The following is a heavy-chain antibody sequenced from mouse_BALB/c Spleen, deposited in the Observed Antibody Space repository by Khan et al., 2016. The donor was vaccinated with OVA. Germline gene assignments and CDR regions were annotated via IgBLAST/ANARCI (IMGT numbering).Heavy chain of an antibody. V-gene: IGHV2-6-1*01. D-gene: IGHD2-10*01. CDR3: ASQPYYHYYIMDD. Sequence: VELVESGPGLVAPSQSLSITCTLSGFSLTNYGVHWVRQPPGKGLEWLVVIWSDGSTTYNSNNSALKSRLSISKDNSKSQVFLKMNSLQTDDTAMYYCASQPYYHYYIMDDWGQGTSVTVSS. CDR2: IWSDGST. J-gene: IGHJ4*01. CDR1: GFSLTNYG.